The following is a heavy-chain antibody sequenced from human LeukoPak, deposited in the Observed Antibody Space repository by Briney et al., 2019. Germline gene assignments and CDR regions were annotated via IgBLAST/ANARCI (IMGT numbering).Heavy chain of an antibody. Sequence: PGGSLRLSCAASGFTFSSYSMNWVRQAPGKGLEWVSSISSSSSYIYYADSVKGRFTISRDNAKNSLYLQMNSLRDEDTAVYYCARESRSILYIRGVGATKFDYWGQGTLVTVSS. J-gene: IGHJ4*02. CDR3: ARESRSILYIRGVGATKFDY. CDR2: ISSSSSYI. D-gene: IGHD3-10*02. V-gene: IGHV3-21*01. CDR1: GFTFSSYS.